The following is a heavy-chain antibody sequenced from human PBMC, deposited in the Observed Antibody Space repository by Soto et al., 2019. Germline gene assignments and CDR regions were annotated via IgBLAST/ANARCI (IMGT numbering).Heavy chain of an antibody. CDR2: IGGRGGNT. V-gene: IGHV3-23*01. CDR3: AKDRKGSISAAGRAFDS. Sequence: EVQWLESGGGLVQPGGSLRLSCAASGFTFNNYAMSWVRQAPGKGLEWVSGIGGRGGNTYYADSVEGRFTISRDNSKNALYLQINGLRAEDTAVYYCAKDRKGSISAAGRAFDSWGQGTLVTVSS. J-gene: IGHJ4*02. D-gene: IGHD6-13*01. CDR1: GFTFNNYA.